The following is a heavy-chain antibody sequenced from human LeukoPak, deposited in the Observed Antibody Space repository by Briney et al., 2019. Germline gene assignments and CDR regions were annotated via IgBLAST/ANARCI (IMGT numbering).Heavy chain of an antibody. CDR1: GGSISSYY. D-gene: IGHD5-12*01. V-gene: IGHV4-59*06. CDR3: ARGQNSGYDYDY. Sequence: PSETLSLTCTVSGGSISSYYWSWIRQHPGKGLEWIGYIYYSGSTYYNPSLKSRVTISVDTSKNQFSLKLSSVTAADTAVYYCARGQNSGYDYDYWGQGTLVTVSS. J-gene: IGHJ4*02. CDR2: IYYSGST.